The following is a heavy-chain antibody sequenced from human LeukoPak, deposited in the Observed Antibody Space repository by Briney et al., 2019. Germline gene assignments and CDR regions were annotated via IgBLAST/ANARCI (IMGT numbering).Heavy chain of an antibody. V-gene: IGHV4-59*05. J-gene: IGHJ6*03. CDR3: ARQPVGATTDREYYYYYYMDV. D-gene: IGHD1-26*01. CDR1: GGSISSYY. CDR2: IYYSGST. Sequence: SETLSLACTVSGGSISSYYWSWIRQPPGKGLEWIGSIYYSGSTYYNPSLKSRVTISVDTSKNQFSLKLSSVTAADTAVYYCARQPVGATTDREYYYYYYMDVWGKGTTVTISS.